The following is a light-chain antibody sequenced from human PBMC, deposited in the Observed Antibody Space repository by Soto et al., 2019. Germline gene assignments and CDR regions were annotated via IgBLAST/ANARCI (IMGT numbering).Light chain of an antibody. J-gene: IGLJ3*02. CDR3: CSYAGSYTWV. Sequence: QSALTQPRSVSGSPGQSVTISCTGTSSDVGAYKYVSWYQHHPGKAPRLIIYDVTERPSGVPNRFSGSKSGNTASLTISGLRAENEADYYCCSYAGSYTWVFGGGTKLTVL. CDR1: SSDVGAYKY. V-gene: IGLV2-11*01. CDR2: DVT.